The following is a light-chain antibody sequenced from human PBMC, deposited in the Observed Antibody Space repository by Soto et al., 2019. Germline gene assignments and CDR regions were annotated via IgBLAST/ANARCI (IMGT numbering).Light chain of an antibody. V-gene: IGLV2-23*02. CDR1: SSDVGSYNF. J-gene: IGLJ2*01. CDR2: QAN. Sequence: QSALTQPASVSGSPGQSSTISCTGTSSDVGSYNFVSWYQQYPGKAPKLMIYQANERPSGVSDRFSGSKSGNTASLTISGLQAEDEADYYCCSYAGGSSIRVLFGGGTKLTVL. CDR3: CSYAGGSSIRVL.